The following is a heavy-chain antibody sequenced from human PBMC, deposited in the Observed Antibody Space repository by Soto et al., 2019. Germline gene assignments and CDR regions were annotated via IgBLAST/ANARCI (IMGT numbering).Heavy chain of an antibody. CDR2: IYYSGST. Sequence: QLQLQESGPGLVKPSETLSLTCTVSGGSISSSSYFWGWIRQPPGKGLEWIGSIYYSGSTYYNPSRKSRVTVSVDTSKNQFSLKLSSVTAADTAVYCCARHPSDFWFDPWGQGTLVTVSS. V-gene: IGHV4-39*01. J-gene: IGHJ5*02. CDR3: ARHPSDFWFDP. CDR1: GGSISSSSYF. D-gene: IGHD2-21*02.